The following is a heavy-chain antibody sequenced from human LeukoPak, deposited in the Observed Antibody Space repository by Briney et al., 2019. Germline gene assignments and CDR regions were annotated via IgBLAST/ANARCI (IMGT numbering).Heavy chain of an antibody. J-gene: IGHJ4*02. CDR2: LYWDDDK. V-gene: IGHV2-5*02. Sequence: SGPTPVKPTQTLTLTCTFSGFSLSTSGVGVGWIRQPPGKALEWLALLYWDDDKRYSPSLKSRLTITKDTSKNQVVLTMTNMDPVDTATYHCAHRRRSCWFFRPQYYFDYWGQGTLVTVSS. CDR3: AHRRRSCWFFRPQYYFDY. D-gene: IGHD6-13*01. CDR1: GFSLSTSGVG.